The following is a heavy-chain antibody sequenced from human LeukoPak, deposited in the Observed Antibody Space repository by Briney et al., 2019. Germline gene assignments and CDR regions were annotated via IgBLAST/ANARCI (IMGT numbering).Heavy chain of an antibody. D-gene: IGHD1-26*01. V-gene: IGHV3-30*02. J-gene: IGHJ4*02. CDR3: VKDRVAIVGDLGY. Sequence: GGSLRLSCAASGFTFSSYWMSWVRQAPGKGLEWVAFIRYDGSNKYYADSVKGRFTISRDDSKNTLYLQMNSLRAEDTAVYYCVKDRVAIVGDLGYWGQGTLVTVSS. CDR1: GFTFSSYW. CDR2: IRYDGSNK.